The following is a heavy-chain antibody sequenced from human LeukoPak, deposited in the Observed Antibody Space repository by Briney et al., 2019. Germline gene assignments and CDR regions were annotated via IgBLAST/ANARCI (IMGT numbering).Heavy chain of an antibody. Sequence: SETLSLTCTVSGGSISSYYWNWIRQPPGKGLEWIGYIYYSGSTNYNPSLKSRVTISADTSKNQFSLKLSSVTAADTAVYYCARDSYYDSSGYFWFDPWGQGTLVTVSS. CDR1: GGSISSYY. CDR2: IYYSGST. V-gene: IGHV4-59*01. CDR3: ARDSYYDSSGYFWFDP. J-gene: IGHJ5*02. D-gene: IGHD3-22*01.